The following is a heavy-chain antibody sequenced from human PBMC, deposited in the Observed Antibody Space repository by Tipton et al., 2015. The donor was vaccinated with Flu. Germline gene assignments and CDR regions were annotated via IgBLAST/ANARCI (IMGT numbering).Heavy chain of an antibody. J-gene: IGHJ5*02. V-gene: IGHV4-38-2*01. CDR1: GYSVSSGYF. Sequence: GSLRLSCDVSGYSVSSGYFWGWIRLPPGRGLEWIGNINHNGNAYHNPSLKSRVTISVDTSKNQFSLKLTSVTAADTAVYYCARRDFSNYVSDPKNWFDPWGQGTLVTVSS. CDR2: INHNGNA. CDR3: ARRDFSNYVSDPKNWFDP. D-gene: IGHD4-11*01.